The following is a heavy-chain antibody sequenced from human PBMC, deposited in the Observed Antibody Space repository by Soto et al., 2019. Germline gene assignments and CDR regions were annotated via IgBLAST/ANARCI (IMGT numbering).Heavy chain of an antibody. CDR2: INPNSGGT. Sequence: ASVKVSCKASGYTFTGYYMHWVRQAPGQGLEWMGWINPNSGGTNYAQKFQGRVTMTRDTSISTAYMELSRLRSDDTAVYYCARDTVEGYDFWSGYPTYYYYGMDVWGQGTTVTV. CDR3: ARDTVEGYDFWSGYPTYYYYGMDV. J-gene: IGHJ6*02. D-gene: IGHD3-3*01. CDR1: GYTFTGYY. V-gene: IGHV1-2*02.